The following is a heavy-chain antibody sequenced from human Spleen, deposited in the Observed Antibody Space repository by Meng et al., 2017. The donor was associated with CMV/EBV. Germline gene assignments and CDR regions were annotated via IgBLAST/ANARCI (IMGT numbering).Heavy chain of an antibody. V-gene: IGHV3-66*01. CDR1: GFSVSSNL. J-gene: IGHJ4*02. CDR2: IYSGGST. Sequence: VGSGGVLVQAGGVLRIPCAASGFSVSSNLMSLVRQAPGKGLEWVSVIYSGGSTYYADSVKGRFTISRDNSKNTLYLQMNSLRAEDTAVYYCASLGYWGQGTLVTVSS. CDR3: ASLGY.